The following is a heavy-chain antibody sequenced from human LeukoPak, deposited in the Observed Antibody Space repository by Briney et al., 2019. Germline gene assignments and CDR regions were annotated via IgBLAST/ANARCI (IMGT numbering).Heavy chain of an antibody. CDR3: AKERRNNAVAGTDY. CDR2: ITGSGGGS. J-gene: IGHJ4*02. Sequence: PGGSLRLSCAASGFTFSDYAMTWVRQAPGKGLEWDSSITGSGGGSYYADSVKGRFTISRDNSKDTLYLHINTLGAEDTAIYYCAKERRNNAVAGTDYWGQGTLVTVSS. V-gene: IGHV3-23*01. D-gene: IGHD6-19*01. CDR1: GFTFSDYA.